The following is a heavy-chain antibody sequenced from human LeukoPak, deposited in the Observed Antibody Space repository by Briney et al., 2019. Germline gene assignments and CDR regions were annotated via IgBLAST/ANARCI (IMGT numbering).Heavy chain of an antibody. CDR3: ARESPEAYDILTGFFYYYYMDV. CDR1: GYTFTSYD. D-gene: IGHD3-9*01. Sequence: ASVKVSCKASGYTFTSYDINWVRQATGQGLEWMGWMNPNSGNTGYAQKFQGRVTMTRNTSISTAYMELSSLRSEDTAVYYCARESPEAYDILTGFFYYYYMDVWGKGTTVTISS. J-gene: IGHJ6*03. CDR2: MNPNSGNT. V-gene: IGHV1-8*01.